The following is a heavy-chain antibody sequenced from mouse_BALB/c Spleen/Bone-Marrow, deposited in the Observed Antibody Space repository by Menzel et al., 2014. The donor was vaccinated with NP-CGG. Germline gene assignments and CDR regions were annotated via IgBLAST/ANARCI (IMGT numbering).Heavy chain of an antibody. D-gene: IGHD2-14*01. Sequence: QAQLKESGAELVRPGASVKLSCKALGYTFTDYEMHWVKQTPVNGLEWIGAIHPGSGNTAYDQKFKGKATLTADKSSGTAYMELSSLTSEDSAVYYCIRGNYRYSWFAYWGQGTLVTVSA. J-gene: IGHJ3*01. V-gene: IGHV1-15*01. CDR1: GYTFTDYE. CDR2: IHPGSGNT. CDR3: IRGNYRYSWFAY.